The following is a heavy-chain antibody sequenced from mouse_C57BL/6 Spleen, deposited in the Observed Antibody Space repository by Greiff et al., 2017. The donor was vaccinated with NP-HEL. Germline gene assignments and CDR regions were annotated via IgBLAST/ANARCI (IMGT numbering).Heavy chain of an antibody. D-gene: IGHD1-1*01. Sequence: QVQLQQSGPELVKPGASVKISCKASGYAFSSSWMNWVKQRPGKGLEWIGRIYPGDGDTNYNGKFKGKATLTADKSSSTAYMQLSSLTSEDSAVYFCAPWHYGSSWFAYWGQGTLVTVSA. V-gene: IGHV1-82*01. CDR2: IYPGDGDT. J-gene: IGHJ3*01. CDR1: GYAFSSSW. CDR3: APWHYGSSWFAY.